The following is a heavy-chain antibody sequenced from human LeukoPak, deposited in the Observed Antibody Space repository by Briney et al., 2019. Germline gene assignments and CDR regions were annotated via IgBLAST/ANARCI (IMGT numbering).Heavy chain of an antibody. D-gene: IGHD6-13*01. J-gene: IGHJ6*02. V-gene: IGHV5-51*01. CDR1: GYSFTSYW. CDR3: ARSRAAAGPYYYYGMDV. CDR2: IYPGDSDT. Sequence: GESLKISCKGSGYSFTSYWIGWVRQMPGKGLEWMGIIYPGDSDTRYSPSFQGQVTISVDKSISTAYLQWSSLKASDTAMYYCARSRAAAGPYYYYGMDVWGQGTTVTVSS.